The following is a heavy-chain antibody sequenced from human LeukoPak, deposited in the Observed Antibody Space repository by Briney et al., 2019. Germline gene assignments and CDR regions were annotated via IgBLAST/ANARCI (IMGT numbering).Heavy chain of an antibody. J-gene: IGHJ5*02. Sequence: GSLSLSCSASRFNFSSFTVEWVRPAPGKGMEYVSSISSNGGSTYYADSAKGRFTISRENSKNTLYLQMSSLRAEHTAVYYCVRLAVAGKGERYNGFDPCGQGNLATVSS. CDR3: VRLAVAGKGERYNGFDP. V-gene: IGHV3-64D*06. CDR2: ISSNGGST. D-gene: IGHD6-19*01. CDR1: RFNFSSFT.